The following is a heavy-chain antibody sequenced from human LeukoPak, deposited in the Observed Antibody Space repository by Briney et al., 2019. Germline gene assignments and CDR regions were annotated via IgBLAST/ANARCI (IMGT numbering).Heavy chain of an antibody. CDR3: VIQGDYDDY. J-gene: IGHJ4*02. Sequence: PSETLSLTCAVYGGSFSGYYWSWIRQPPGKGLEWIGEINHSGSTNYNPSLKSRVTISVDTSKNQFSLKLSSVTAADTAVYYCVIQGDYDDYWGQGTLVTVSS. CDR2: INHSGST. D-gene: IGHD3-16*02. CDR1: GGSFSGYY. V-gene: IGHV4-34*01.